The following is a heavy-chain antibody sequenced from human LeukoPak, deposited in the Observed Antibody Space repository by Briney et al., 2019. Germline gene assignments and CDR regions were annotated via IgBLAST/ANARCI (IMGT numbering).Heavy chain of an antibody. J-gene: IGHJ4*02. CDR2: ISDIGSI. Sequence: SSETLSLTCTASGGSISSYYWSWIRQPPGKGLEWIAYISDIGSINYNPSLKSRVTISVDTSKNQFSLKLSSVTAADTAVYYCARAKGFTIFGVVTAPQAAYYFDYWGQGTLVTVSS. CDR3: ARAKGFTIFGVVTAPQAAYYFDY. D-gene: IGHD3-3*01. V-gene: IGHV4-59*12. CDR1: GGSISSYY.